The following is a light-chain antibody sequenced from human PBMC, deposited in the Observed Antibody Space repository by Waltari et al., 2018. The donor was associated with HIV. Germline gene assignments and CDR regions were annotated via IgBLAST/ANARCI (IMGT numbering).Light chain of an antibody. CDR1: SSNIGNNP. J-gene: IGLJ2*01. CDR3: AAWDDSLSGV. V-gene: IGLV1-47*01. CDR2: RNN. Sequence: QSVLTQPPSASGNPGQRVTISCSGGSSNIGNNPVYWYQQFPGTAPKLLIYRNNQRPSGVPDRFSGSKSGTSASLVISGLRSEDEADYYCAAWDDSLSGVFGGGTKVTVL.